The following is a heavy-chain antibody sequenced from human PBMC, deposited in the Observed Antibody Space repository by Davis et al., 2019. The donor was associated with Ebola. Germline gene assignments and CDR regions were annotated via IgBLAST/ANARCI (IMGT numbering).Heavy chain of an antibody. CDR3: ARVDSGGSPDY. D-gene: IGHD2-15*01. CDR2: IYIDGTT. Sequence: GESLKISCAASGFTVSGNYMSWVRQAPGKGLEWVSVIYIDGTTYYADSVKGRFTISRDNSKNTLYLQMNSLRAEDTAVYYCARVDSGGSPDYWGQGTLVTVSS. CDR1: GFTVSGNY. J-gene: IGHJ4*02. V-gene: IGHV3-53*01.